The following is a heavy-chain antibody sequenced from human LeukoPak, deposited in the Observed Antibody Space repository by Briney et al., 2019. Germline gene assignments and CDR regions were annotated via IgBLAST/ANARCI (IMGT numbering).Heavy chain of an antibody. Sequence: ASVKVSCKASGYTFTGYYMHWVRQAPGQGLEWMGWTNPNSGGTNYAQKFQGRVTMTRDTSISTGYMELSRLRSDDTAVYYCAREYYGRALDPWGQGTLVTVSS. CDR1: GYTFTGYY. CDR2: TNPNSGGT. J-gene: IGHJ5*02. D-gene: IGHD2-21*01. V-gene: IGHV1-2*02. CDR3: AREYYGRALDP.